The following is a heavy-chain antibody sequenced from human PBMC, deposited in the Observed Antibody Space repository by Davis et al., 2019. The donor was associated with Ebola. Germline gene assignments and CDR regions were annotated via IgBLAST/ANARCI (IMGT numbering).Heavy chain of an antibody. CDR3: AASAGTVGKFDY. CDR1: GYIFTSYA. D-gene: IGHD1-14*01. Sequence: ASVKVSCKASGYIFTSYAMHWVRQAPGQRLEWMGWINAGNGDTKYSQKFQGRVTITRDMSTSTSYLDLSNLRSEDTAVYYCAASAGTVGKFDYWGQGTLVTVSS. V-gene: IGHV1-3*01. J-gene: IGHJ4*01. CDR2: INAGNGDT.